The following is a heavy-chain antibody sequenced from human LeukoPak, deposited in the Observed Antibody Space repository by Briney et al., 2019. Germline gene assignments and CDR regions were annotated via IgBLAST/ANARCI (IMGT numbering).Heavy chain of an antibody. J-gene: IGHJ3*02. CDR2: INHSGST. D-gene: IGHD2-2*01. CDR1: GGSFSGYY. V-gene: IGHV4-34*01. CDR3: ARGYCSSTSCGAFDI. Sequence: SETLSLTCAVYGGSFSGYYWSWIRRPPGKGLEWIGEINHSGSTNYNPSLKSRVTILVDTSKNQFSLKLSSVTAADTAVYFCARGYCSSTSCGAFDIWGQGTMVTVSS.